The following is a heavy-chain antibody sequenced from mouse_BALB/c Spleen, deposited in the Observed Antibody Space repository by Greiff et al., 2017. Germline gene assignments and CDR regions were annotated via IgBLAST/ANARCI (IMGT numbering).Heavy chain of an antibody. CDR1: GYSITSGYY. CDR3: ARGAYYGNYFDY. D-gene: IGHD2-10*01. CDR2: ISYDGSN. J-gene: IGHJ2*01. V-gene: IGHV3-6*02. Sequence: EVKLQESGPGLVKPSQSLSLTCSVTGYSITSGYYWNWIRQFPGNKLEWMGYISYDGSNNYNPSLKNRISITRDTSKNQFFLKLNSVTTEDTATYYCARGAYYGNYFDYWGQGTTLTVSS.